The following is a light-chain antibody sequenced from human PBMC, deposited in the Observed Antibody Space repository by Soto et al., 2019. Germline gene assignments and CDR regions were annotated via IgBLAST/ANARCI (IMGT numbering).Light chain of an antibody. CDR2: GAS. J-gene: IGKJ1*01. CDR1: QSVSSSY. V-gene: IGKV3-20*01. Sequence: EIVLTQSPGTLSLSPGERAALSCRASQSVSSSYLAWYQQKPGQAPRLLIYGASSRATGIPDRFSGSGSGTEFTPTISSLQSEDFAFYYCQQYSNWPQSFGQGTKVDIK. CDR3: QQYSNWPQS.